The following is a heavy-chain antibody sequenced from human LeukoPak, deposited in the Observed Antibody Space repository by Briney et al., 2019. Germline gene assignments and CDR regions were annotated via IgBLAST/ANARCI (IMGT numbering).Heavy chain of an antibody. CDR1: SGSISTSNYY. CDR3: ARRHPYYGSGSYVFDY. Sequence: PSETLSLTCTVSSGSISTSNYYWGWVRQPPGKALEWIGNIFYSGSTYYSPSLKSRVTISLDTSRNQFSLKLSSVTAADTAVYYCARRHPYYGSGSYVFDYWGQGTLVTVSS. J-gene: IGHJ4*02. CDR2: IFYSGST. V-gene: IGHV4-39*07. D-gene: IGHD3-10*01.